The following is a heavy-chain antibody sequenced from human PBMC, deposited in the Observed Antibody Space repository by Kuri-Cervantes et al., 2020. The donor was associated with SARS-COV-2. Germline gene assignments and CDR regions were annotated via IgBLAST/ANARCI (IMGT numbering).Heavy chain of an antibody. V-gene: IGHV4-34*01. Sequence: SETLSLTCAVYGGSFSGYYRSWIRQPPGKGLEWIGKINHSGSTNYNPSLKSRVTISVDTSKNQFSLKLSSVTAADTAVYYCARGRDYYDSSGYPDSEYFQHWGQGTLVTVSS. CDR2: INHSGST. J-gene: IGHJ1*01. CDR1: GGSFSGYY. CDR3: ARGRDYYDSSGYPDSEYFQH. D-gene: IGHD3-22*01.